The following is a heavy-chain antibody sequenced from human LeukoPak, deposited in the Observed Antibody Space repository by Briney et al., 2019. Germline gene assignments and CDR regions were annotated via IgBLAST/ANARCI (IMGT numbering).Heavy chain of an antibody. V-gene: IGHV3-53*01. CDR2: IYSGGST. CDR1: GFTISSNY. Sequence: GGSLRLSCAASGFTISSNYMRWVRQAPGKGLEWVSVIYSGGSTYYAYSVTGPFTISRNNSKNTLYLQMNSLRAEDTAVYYCARFLSGFREIWGQGTLVTVSS. J-gene: IGHJ4*02. D-gene: IGHD3-10*01. CDR3: ARFLSGFREI.